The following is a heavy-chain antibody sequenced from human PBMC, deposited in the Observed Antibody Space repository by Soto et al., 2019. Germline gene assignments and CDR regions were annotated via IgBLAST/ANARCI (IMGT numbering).Heavy chain of an antibody. D-gene: IGHD4-17*01. CDR2: IVVSSGNT. CDR3: AADTVTTRLYY. CDR1: GFTFTSSA. J-gene: IGHJ4*02. V-gene: IGHV1-58*01. Sequence: QMQLVQSGPEVKKPGTSVKVSCKASGFTFTSSAVQWVRQARGQRLEWIGWIVVSSGNTNYAQKFQERVTITRDMSTSTAYMELSSLRSEDTAVYYCAADTVTTRLYYWGQGSLVTVSS.